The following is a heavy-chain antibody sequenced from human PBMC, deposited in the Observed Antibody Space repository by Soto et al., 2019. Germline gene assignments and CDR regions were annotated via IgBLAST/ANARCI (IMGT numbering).Heavy chain of an antibody. CDR1: GYTFTSYG. J-gene: IGHJ4*02. CDR3: ARVIPMYYYDSRPLGY. Sequence: GASVKVSCKASGYTFTSYGISWVRQAPGQGLEWMGWISAYNGNTNYAQKLQGRVTMTTDTSTSTAYMELRSLRSDDTAVYYCARVIPMYYYDSRPLGYWGQGTLVTVSS. D-gene: IGHD3-22*01. V-gene: IGHV1-18*04. CDR2: ISAYNGNT.